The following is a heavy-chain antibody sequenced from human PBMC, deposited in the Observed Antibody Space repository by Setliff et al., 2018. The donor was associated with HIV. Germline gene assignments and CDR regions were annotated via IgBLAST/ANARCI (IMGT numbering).Heavy chain of an antibody. Sequence: PSETLSLTCTVSGGSITNYYWSWIRQPPGKGLQWIGYIYTSGSTNYNPSLKSRVTISVDTSKNQFSLKVSSVTAADTAVYYCARRGSYSSPETLWGQGTPVTVSS. CDR2: IYTSGST. D-gene: IGHD1-26*01. J-gene: IGHJ4*02. CDR1: GGSITNYY. V-gene: IGHV4-4*09. CDR3: ARRGSYSSPETL.